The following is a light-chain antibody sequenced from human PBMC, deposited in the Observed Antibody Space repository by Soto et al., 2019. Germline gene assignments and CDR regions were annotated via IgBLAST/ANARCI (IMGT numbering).Light chain of an antibody. CDR2: YDS. J-gene: IGLJ1*01. CDR3: QVWDSSSGHDV. CDR1: NIGSKS. Sequence: SYELTQPPSVSVAPGKTARITCGGNNIGSKSVHWYQQKPGQAPVLVIYYDSDRPSGIPERFSGSNSGNTATLTISRVEAGYEADYYCQVWDSSSGHDVFGTGTKLTVL. V-gene: IGLV3-21*04.